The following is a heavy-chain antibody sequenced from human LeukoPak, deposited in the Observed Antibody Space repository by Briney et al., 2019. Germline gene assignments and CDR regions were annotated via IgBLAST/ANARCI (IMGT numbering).Heavy chain of an antibody. CDR1: GFTFSSYS. V-gene: IGHV3-66*01. J-gene: IGHJ4*02. D-gene: IGHD3-22*01. CDR2: IYSGGST. CDR3: AGGKWLFLY. Sequence: PGGSLRLSCAASGFTFSSYSMSWVRQAPGKGLEWVSVIYSGGSTYYADSVKGRFTISRDNSKNTLYLQMNSLRAEDTAVYYCAGGKWLFLYWGQGTLVTVSS.